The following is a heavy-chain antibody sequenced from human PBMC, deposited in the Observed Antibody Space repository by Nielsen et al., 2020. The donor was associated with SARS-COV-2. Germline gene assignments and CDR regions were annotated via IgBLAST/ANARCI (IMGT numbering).Heavy chain of an antibody. CDR3: ARRVVVVQTGFHYPYMDV. D-gene: IGHD2-2*01. J-gene: IGHJ6*03. CDR2: SNAAKDNT. V-gene: IGHV1-3*01. Sequence: ASVKVSCKASGYTFTTYAVHWVRQAPGQRLEWMGWSNAAKDNTKYSQKFQGRVSVTSDTSASTDFVELSGLRSEDTAMFYCARRVVVVQTGFHYPYMDVWGKGTTVTVSS. CDR1: GYTFTTYA.